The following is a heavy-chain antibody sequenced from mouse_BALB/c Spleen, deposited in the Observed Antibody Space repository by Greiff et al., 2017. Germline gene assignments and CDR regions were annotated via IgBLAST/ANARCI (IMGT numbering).Heavy chain of an antibody. J-gene: IGHJ4*01. CDR2: IWSGGST. V-gene: IGHV2-2*02. Sequence: VQLQQSGPGLVQPSQSLSITCTVSGFSLTSYGVHWVRQSPGKGLEWLGVIWSGGSTDYNAAFISRLSISKDNSKSQVFFKMNSLQANDTAIYYCARGDYYGSRSRAMDYWGQGTSVTVSS. CDR3: ARGDYYGSRSRAMDY. CDR1: GFSLTSYG. D-gene: IGHD1-1*01.